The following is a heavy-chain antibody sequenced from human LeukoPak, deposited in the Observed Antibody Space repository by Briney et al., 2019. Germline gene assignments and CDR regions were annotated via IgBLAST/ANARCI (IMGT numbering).Heavy chain of an antibody. CDR3: ARDVDTFFDY. CDR2: IYTSGST. J-gene: IGHJ4*02. CDR1: SDSIYSGIYY. Sequence: SETLSLTCTVSSDSIYSGIYYWSWIRQPAGKGPEWIGRIYTSGSTYYNPSLKSRVTISLDTSKNQFSLTLISVTAADTAVYYCARDVDTFFDYWGQGTLVTVSS. D-gene: IGHD5-18*01. V-gene: IGHV4-61*02.